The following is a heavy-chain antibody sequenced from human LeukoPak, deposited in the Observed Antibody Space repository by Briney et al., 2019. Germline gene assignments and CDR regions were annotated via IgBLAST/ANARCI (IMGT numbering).Heavy chain of an antibody. CDR1: GNYW. Sequence: GGSLRLSCAASGNYWMHWVRQAPGKGLVWVSHINSDGSWTSYADSVKGRFTISKDNAKNTVYLQMNNLRAEDTAVYYCDSFYETDWGRGTLVTVSS. D-gene: IGHD2/OR15-2a*01. V-gene: IGHV3-74*01. CDR3: DSFYETD. J-gene: IGHJ4*02. CDR2: INSDGSWT.